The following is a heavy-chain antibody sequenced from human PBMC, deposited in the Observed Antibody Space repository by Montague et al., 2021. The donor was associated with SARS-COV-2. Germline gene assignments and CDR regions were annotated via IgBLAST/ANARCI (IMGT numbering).Heavy chain of an antibody. CDR2: IYYTGST. J-gene: IGHJ4*02. D-gene: IGHD1-1*01. V-gene: IGHV4-59*08. Sequence: SETVSLTCTVSGGSISSYYWTWIRQSPGKGLEWIGHIYYTGSTKNNPSLKSRVTTSLDTSKTQFSLKLKSVTAADTAVYYCAGAQTTCFIANCVNYFDYWGRGALVTVSS. CDR1: GGSISSYY. CDR3: AGAQTTCFIANCVNYFDY.